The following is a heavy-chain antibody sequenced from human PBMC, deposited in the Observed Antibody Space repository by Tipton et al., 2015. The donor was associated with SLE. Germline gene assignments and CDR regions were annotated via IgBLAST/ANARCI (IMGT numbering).Heavy chain of an antibody. J-gene: IGHJ3*01. CDR3: ARTFYGGGDAFDV. V-gene: IGHV4-28*01. D-gene: IGHD4-23*01. Sequence: WIRQPPGKGLEWIGYIYYRGTAYYNPSLRSRVTVSVDTSKNQFSLRLNSVTAVDTAVYYCARTFYGGGDAFDVWGQGTKVSVSS. CDR2: IYYRGTA.